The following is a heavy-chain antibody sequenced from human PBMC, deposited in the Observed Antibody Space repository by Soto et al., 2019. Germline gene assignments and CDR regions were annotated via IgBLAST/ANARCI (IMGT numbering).Heavy chain of an antibody. V-gene: IGHV4-59*01. CDR1: GGSISSYY. J-gene: IGHJ4*02. CDR3: ARRYAGNFDY. CDR2: IYYSGST. Sequence: QVQLQESGPGLVKPSETLSLTCTVSGGSISSYYWSWIRQPPGKGLEWIGYIYYSGSTNYNPSLXGXAXIXXDTSKNQSSLKLSSVTAADTAVYYCARRYAGNFDYWGQGTLVTVSS. D-gene: IGHD2-8*01.